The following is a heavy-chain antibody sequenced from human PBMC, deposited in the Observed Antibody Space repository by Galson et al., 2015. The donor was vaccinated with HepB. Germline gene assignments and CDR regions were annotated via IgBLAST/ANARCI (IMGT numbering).Heavy chain of an antibody. J-gene: IGHJ3*02. D-gene: IGHD1-26*01. CDR3: AKDIVGDYSVDDAFDI. CDR2: ISGSGGST. Sequence: SLRLSCAASGFTFSSYAMSWVRQAPGKGLEWVSAISGSGGSTYYAESVKGRFTISRDNSKNTLYVQMNSLRAEDTAVYYCAKDIVGDYSVDDAFDIWGQGTKVTVSS. CDR1: GFTFSSYA. V-gene: IGHV3-23*01.